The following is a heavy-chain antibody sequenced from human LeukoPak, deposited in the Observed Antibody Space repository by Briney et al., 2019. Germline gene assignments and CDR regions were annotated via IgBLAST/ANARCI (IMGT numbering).Heavy chain of an antibody. D-gene: IGHD3-3*01. Sequence: SETLSLTCAVYGGSFSGHYWSWIRQPPGKGLEWIGEINHSGSTNYNPSLKSRVTISVDTSKNQFSLKLSSVTAADTAVYYCARGPPVGDFWSGYYYYYYYMDVWGKGTTVTVSS. J-gene: IGHJ6*03. V-gene: IGHV4-34*01. CDR2: INHSGST. CDR3: ARGPPVGDFWSGYYYYYYYMDV. CDR1: GGSFSGHY.